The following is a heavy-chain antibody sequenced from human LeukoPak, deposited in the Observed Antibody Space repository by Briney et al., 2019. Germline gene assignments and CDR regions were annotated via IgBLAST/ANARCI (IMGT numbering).Heavy chain of an antibody. CDR3: AGDGTGVLPGDAFDI. Sequence: GRSLRLSCAASGFTFSTYAMHWVRQAPGKGLEWVAVISYDGSNEYYADSVKGRFTISRGNAKNSLYLQIHTLRAEDTAVYYCAGDGTGVLPGDAFDIWSQGTMVTVSS. J-gene: IGHJ3*02. CDR2: ISYDGSNE. D-gene: IGHD1-1*01. V-gene: IGHV3-30*07. CDR1: GFTFSTYA.